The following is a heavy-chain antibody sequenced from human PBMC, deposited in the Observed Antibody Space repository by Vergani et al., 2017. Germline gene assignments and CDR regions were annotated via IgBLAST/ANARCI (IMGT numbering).Heavy chain of an antibody. V-gene: IGHV1-46*03. Sequence: VQVVQPRANIQQSEASVKVSCKTSGYTFSNYYMHWVRQAPGQGLEWMGIINPSGGHTNYAQKFQGRVTMTRDTSTSTVYMELSSLRSEDTAIYYCARGDYGILTGYRYWGQGTLVTVSA. CDR2: INPSGGHT. D-gene: IGHD3-9*01. CDR3: ARGDYGILTGYRY. CDR1: GYTFSNYY. J-gene: IGHJ4*02.